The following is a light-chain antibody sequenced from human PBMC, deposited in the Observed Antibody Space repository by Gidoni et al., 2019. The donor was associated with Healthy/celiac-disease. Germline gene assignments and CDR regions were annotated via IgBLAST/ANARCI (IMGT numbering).Light chain of an antibody. CDR1: QSISSW. J-gene: IGKJ1*01. CDR2: DAS. V-gene: IGKV1-5*01. Sequence: DIQMTKYPSTLSAAVGDRVTITCRASQSISSWLAWYQQKPGKAPKLLIYDASSLESGVPSRFSGSGSGTEFTLTISSLQPDDFATYYCQQYNSYSLWTFXQXTKVEIK. CDR3: QQYNSYSLWT.